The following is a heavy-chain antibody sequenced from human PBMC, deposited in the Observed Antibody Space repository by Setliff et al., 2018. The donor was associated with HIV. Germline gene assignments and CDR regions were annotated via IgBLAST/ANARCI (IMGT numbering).Heavy chain of an antibody. V-gene: IGHV1-8*02. CDR1: GYTFINYD. Sequence: ASVEVSCKASGYTFINYDINWVRQATGQGLEWMGWMNPNSGRAGSAQMFQGRLTMTRDTSTSTAYMELSSLTSDDTAIYYCARGRLSWSPDFWGQGTLVTVS. CDR2: MNPNSGRA. J-gene: IGHJ4*02. CDR3: ARGRLSWSPDF.